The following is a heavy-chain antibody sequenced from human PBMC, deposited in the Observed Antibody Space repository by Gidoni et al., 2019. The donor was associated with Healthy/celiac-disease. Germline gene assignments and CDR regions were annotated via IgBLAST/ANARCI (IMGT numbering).Heavy chain of an antibody. Sequence: QVQLVESGGGVVQPGRSLRLSCAASGFTFSSYGMHWVRQAPGKGLEWVAVISYDGSNKYYADSVKGRFTISRDNSKNTLYLQMNSLRAEDTAVYYCAKVGIRVWFGELYPTYFDYWGQGTLVTVSS. J-gene: IGHJ4*02. CDR2: ISYDGSNK. V-gene: IGHV3-30*18. CDR1: GFTFSSYG. D-gene: IGHD3-10*01. CDR3: AKVGIRVWFGELYPTYFDY.